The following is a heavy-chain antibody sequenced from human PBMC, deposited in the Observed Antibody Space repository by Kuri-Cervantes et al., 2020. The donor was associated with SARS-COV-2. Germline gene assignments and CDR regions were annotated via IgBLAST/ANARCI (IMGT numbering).Heavy chain of an antibody. CDR2: IPGDGGVT. CDR1: GFTFSSYA. D-gene: IGHD1-1*01. Sequence: GESLKISCAASGFTFSSYAMNWVRQAPGKGLEWVSTIPGDGGVTYYADSVQGRFSISRDNSKNTLYLQMHSLRAEDTAVYYCAKDLYTGTTGPFDYWGQGTLVTVSS. V-gene: IGHV3-23*01. J-gene: IGHJ4*02. CDR3: AKDLYTGTTGPFDY.